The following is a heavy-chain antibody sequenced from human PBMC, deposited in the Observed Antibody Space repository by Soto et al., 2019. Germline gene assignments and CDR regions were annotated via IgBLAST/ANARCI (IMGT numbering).Heavy chain of an antibody. CDR2: ISAHNGNT. J-gene: IGHJ4*02. Sequence: QVHLVQSGAEVKKPGASVKVSCKGSGYGFTTYGITWVRQAPGQGLEWMAWISAHNGNTNYAQKLQGRVTVTRDTSTSTAYMELSSLGSDDAAVYYCARGRYGDYWGQGAPVTVSS. CDR3: ARGRYGDY. CDR1: GYGFTTYG. D-gene: IGHD1-1*01. V-gene: IGHV1-18*01.